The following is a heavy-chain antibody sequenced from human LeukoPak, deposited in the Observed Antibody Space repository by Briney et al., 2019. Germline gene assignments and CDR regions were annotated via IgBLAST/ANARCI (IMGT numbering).Heavy chain of an antibody. D-gene: IGHD2-15*01. Sequence: GASVKVSCKASGGTFISYAISWVRQAPGQGLEWMGGIIPILGTANYAQKFQGRVTITADESTSTAYMELSSLRSEDTAVYYCARVGYCSGGSCPRRNYYYYYMDVWGKGTTVTISS. V-gene: IGHV1-69*13. CDR2: IIPILGTA. CDR1: GGTFISYA. J-gene: IGHJ6*03. CDR3: ARVGYCSGGSCPRRNYYYYYMDV.